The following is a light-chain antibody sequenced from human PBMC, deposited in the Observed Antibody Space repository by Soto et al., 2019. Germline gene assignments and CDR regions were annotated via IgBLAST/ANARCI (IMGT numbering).Light chain of an antibody. Sequence: QSALTQPPSVSGSPGQTITFSCTGTSSDVGGYNYVSWYQQHPGNATKLMIYEVSRRPSGVSRRFSASTSGNAASVIIPGLHAEEAADYYGSSYASSNAWVFGGGTKLTVL. CDR2: EVS. CDR1: SSDVGGYNY. V-gene: IGLV2-14*01. CDR3: SSYASSNAWV. J-gene: IGLJ3*02.